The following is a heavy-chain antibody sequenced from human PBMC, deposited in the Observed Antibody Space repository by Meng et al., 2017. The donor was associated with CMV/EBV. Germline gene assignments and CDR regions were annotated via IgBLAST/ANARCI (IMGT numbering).Heavy chain of an antibody. CDR1: GFTFEDYG. V-gene: IGHV3-20*03. D-gene: IGHD3-22*01. Sequence: AGFTFEDYGMSWVRQAPGKGLEWVSGINWNGGSTGYADSVKGRFTISRDNAKNSLYLQMNSLRAEDTALYYCARPHGFYYDSSGYYYWGQGTLVTV. CDR3: ARPHGFYYDSSGYYY. J-gene: IGHJ4*02. CDR2: INWNGGST.